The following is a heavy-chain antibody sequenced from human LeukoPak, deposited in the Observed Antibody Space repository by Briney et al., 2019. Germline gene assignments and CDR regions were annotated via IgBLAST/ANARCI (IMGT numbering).Heavy chain of an antibody. D-gene: IGHD6-13*01. Sequence: SETLSLTCAVYGGSFSGYYWSWIRQPPGKGLEWIGEINHSGSTNYNPSLKSRVTISVDTSKNQFSLKLSSVTAADTAVYYCARTAAAGRGGYYFDYWGQGILVTVSS. J-gene: IGHJ4*02. CDR2: INHSGST. CDR3: ARTAAAGRGGYYFDY. CDR1: GGSFSGYY. V-gene: IGHV4-34*01.